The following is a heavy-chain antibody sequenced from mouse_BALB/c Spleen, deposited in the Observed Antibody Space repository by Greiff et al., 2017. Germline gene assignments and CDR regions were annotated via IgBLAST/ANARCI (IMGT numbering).Heavy chain of an antibody. J-gene: IGHJ1*01. V-gene: IGHV2-9*02. Sequence: VKVVESGPGLVAPSQSLSITCTVSGFSLTSYGVHWVRQPPGKGLEWLGVIWAGGSTNYNSALMSRLSISKDNSKSQVFLKMNSLQTDDTAMYYCAREIYYYGSSYGYFDVWGAGTTVTVSS. CDR2: IWAGGST. D-gene: IGHD1-1*01. CDR1: GFSLTSYG. CDR3: AREIYYYGSSYGYFDV.